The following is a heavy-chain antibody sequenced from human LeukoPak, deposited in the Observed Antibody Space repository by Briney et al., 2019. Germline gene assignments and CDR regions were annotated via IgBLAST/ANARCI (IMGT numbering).Heavy chain of an antibody. CDR1: GYTFTNYG. CDR3: ARDDDSGYDFLLRD. D-gene: IGHD5-12*01. Sequence: ASVKVSCKASGYTFTNYGISWVRQAPGQGLEWMGWISAYNGNTNYAQKFQGRVTITADESTSTAYMELSSLRSEDTAVYYCARDDDSGYDFLLRDWGQGTLVTVSS. V-gene: IGHV1-18*01. J-gene: IGHJ4*02. CDR2: ISAYNGNT.